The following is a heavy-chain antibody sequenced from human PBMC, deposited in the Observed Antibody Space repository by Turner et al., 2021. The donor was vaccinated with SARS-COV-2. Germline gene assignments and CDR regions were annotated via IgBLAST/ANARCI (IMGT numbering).Heavy chain of an antibody. V-gene: IGHV4-39*07. CDR2: IYDSRRT. CDR3: ERDGFSGWEGGGMDV. D-gene: IGHD6-19*01. J-gene: IGHJ6*02. CDR1: GGSISSSGYY. Sequence: QLQLQESVPGLVNPSATLSLTCTVSGGSISSSGYYWGWIRQPPGKGLEWIGSIYDSRRTYYNPAIKSRVTISVDTYKNQFPLKLSSVTAADTAVYYCERDGFSGWEGGGMDVWGQGTTVTVSS.